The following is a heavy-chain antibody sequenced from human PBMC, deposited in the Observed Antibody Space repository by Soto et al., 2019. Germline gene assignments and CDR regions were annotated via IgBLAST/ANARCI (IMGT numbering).Heavy chain of an antibody. Sequence: SETLSLTCAVYGGSFSGYYWSWIRQPPGKGLEWIGEINHSGSTNYNPSLKSRVTISVDTSKNQFSLKLSSVTAADTAVYYCAKSVVTAQNWYFDLWGRGTLVTVSS. J-gene: IGHJ2*01. CDR3: AKSVVTAQNWYFDL. CDR2: INHSGST. D-gene: IGHD2-21*02. V-gene: IGHV4-34*01. CDR1: GGSFSGYY.